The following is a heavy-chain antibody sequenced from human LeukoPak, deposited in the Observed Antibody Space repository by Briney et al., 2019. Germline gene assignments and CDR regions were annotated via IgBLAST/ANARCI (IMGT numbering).Heavy chain of an antibody. CDR2: IWYDGSNK. V-gene: IGHV3-33*06. Sequence: GRSLRLSCAASGFTFSSYGVHWVRQAPGKGLEWVAVIWYDGSNKYYADSVKGRFTISRDNSKNTLYLQMNSLRAEDTAVYYCAKAPLAAPYYFDYWGQGTLVTVSS. J-gene: IGHJ4*02. D-gene: IGHD6-13*01. CDR1: GFTFSSYG. CDR3: AKAPLAAPYYFDY.